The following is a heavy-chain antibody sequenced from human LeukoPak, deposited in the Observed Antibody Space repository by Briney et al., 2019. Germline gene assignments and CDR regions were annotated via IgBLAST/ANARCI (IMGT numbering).Heavy chain of an antibody. CDR2: INPNSGGT. CDR3: ARAESFRRNDVFGY. V-gene: IGHV1-2*02. D-gene: IGHD1-1*01. CDR1: GYTFTGYY. J-gene: IGHJ4*02. Sequence: ASVRVSCKASGYTFTGYYMHWVRQAPGQGLEWMGWINPNSGGTNYAQKFQGRVTMTRDTSISTAYMELSRLRSDDTAVYYCARAESFRRNDVFGYWGQGTLVTVSS.